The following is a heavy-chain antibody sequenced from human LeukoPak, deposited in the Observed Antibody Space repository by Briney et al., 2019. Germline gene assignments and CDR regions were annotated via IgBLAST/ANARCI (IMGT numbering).Heavy chain of an antibody. CDR2: ISGSGGST. J-gene: IGHJ4*02. CDR3: AKTNRPALYSTTYYDYIWGSQIIFHFDY. Sequence: PGRSLTLSCPAAGFTFSSYAMSWVRQAPGKWLEWVAAISGSGGSTYYADSVKGRFTISRDTSKHTQSLQMNSLSAENTAVYYCAKTNRPALYSTTYYDYIWGSQIIFHFDYWGQGTLVTVSS. V-gene: IGHV3-23*01. CDR1: GFTFSSYA. D-gene: IGHD3-16*01.